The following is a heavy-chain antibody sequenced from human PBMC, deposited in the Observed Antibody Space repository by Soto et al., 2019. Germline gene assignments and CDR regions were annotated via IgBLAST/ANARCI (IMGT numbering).Heavy chain of an antibody. V-gene: IGHV3-11*06. CDR1: GFSFSDSY. CDR2: ISGTSSYT. D-gene: IGHD2-2*01. CDR3: ARGPDIAVVPTTMGYYYAMDV. Sequence: PGGSLRLSCAASGFSFSDSYMSWVRQAPGKGLEWVSYISGTSSYTDYADSVKGRFTISRDNSKNTLYLQMDSLRAEDTAVYYCARGPDIAVVPTTMGYYYAMDVWGQGTTVTV. J-gene: IGHJ6*02.